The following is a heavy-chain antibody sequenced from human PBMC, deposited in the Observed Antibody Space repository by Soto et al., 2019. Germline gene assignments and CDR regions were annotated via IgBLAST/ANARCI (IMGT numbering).Heavy chain of an antibody. J-gene: IGHJ5*02. CDR3: DREIPHPGYCSGGSCYKAAVFLTWFDP. V-gene: IGHV4-31*03. CDR1: GGSISSGGYY. CDR2: IYYSGST. D-gene: IGHD2-15*01. Sequence: SETLSLTCTVSGGSISSGGYYWSWIRQHPGKGLEWIGYIYYSGSTYYNPSLKSRVTISVDTSKNQFSLKLSSVTAADTAVYYCDREIPHPGYCSGGSCYKAAVFLTWFDPWGQGNLVTVSS.